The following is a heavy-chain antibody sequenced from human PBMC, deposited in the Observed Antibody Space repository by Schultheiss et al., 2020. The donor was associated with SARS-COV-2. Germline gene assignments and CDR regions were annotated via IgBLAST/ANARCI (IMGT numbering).Heavy chain of an antibody. D-gene: IGHD1-1*01. CDR1: GYSFTSYW. V-gene: IGHV5-51*01. CDR3: ARQRAPLKRYNWNDGEADAFDI. Sequence: GGSLRLSCKGSGYSFTSYWIGWVRQMPGKGLEWMGIIYPGDSDTTYSPSFQGQVTISADKSISTAYLQWSSLKASDTAMYYCARQRAPLKRYNWNDGEADAFDIWGQGTMVTVSS. CDR2: IYPGDSDT. J-gene: IGHJ3*02.